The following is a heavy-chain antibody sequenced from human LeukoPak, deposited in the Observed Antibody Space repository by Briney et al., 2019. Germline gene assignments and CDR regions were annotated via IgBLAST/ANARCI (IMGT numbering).Heavy chain of an antibody. D-gene: IGHD6-13*01. V-gene: IGHV1-18*01. CDR2: ISAYNGNT. J-gene: IGHJ6*02. Sequence: GASVKVSCKASGYTFTSYGIIWVRQAPGQGLEWMGWISAYNGNTNYAQKLQGRVTMTTDTSTSTAYMELRSLRSDDTAVYYCAREEQQLVLDYYYYGMDVWGQGTTVTVSS. CDR3: AREEQQLVLDYYYYGMDV. CDR1: GYTFTSYG.